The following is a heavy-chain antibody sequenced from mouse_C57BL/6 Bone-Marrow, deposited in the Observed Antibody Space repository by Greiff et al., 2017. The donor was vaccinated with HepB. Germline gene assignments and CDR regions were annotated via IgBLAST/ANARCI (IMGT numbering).Heavy chain of an antibody. J-gene: IGHJ3*01. CDR1: GFTFSDYG. D-gene: IGHD1-1*01. CDR3: ARSHYYGSSRAWFAY. Sequence: EVQLQESGGGLVKPGGSLKLSCAASGFTFSDYGMHWVRQAPEKGLEWVAYISSGSSTIYYADTVKGRFTISRDNAKNTLFLQMTSLRSEDTAMYYCARSHYYGSSRAWFAYWGQGTLVTVSA. CDR2: ISSGSSTI. V-gene: IGHV5-17*01.